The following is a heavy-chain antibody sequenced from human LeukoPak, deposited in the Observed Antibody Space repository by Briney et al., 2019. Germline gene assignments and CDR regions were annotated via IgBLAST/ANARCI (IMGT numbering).Heavy chain of an antibody. CDR2: LIPIFGTA. CDR3: ASNSESKDYYYYGMDV. Sequence: ASVKVSCKASGGTFSSYAISWVRQAPGQGLEWMGGLIPIFGTANYAQKFQGRVTITADESTSTAYMELSSLRSEDTAVYYCASNSESKDYYYYGMDVWGQGTTVTVSS. D-gene: IGHD4-23*01. CDR1: GGTFSSYA. V-gene: IGHV1-69*13. J-gene: IGHJ6*02.